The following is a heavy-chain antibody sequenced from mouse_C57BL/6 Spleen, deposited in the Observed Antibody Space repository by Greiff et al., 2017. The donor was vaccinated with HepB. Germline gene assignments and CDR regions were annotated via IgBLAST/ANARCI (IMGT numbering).Heavy chain of an antibody. CDR3: ARRYSNYGYYYAMDY. CDR1: GYTFTSYW. Sequence: QVQLQQPGAELVKPGASVKMSCKASGYTFTSYWITWVKQRPGQGLEWIGDIYPGSGSTNYNEKFKSKATLTVDTSSSTAYMQLSSLTSEDSAVYYCARRYSNYGYYYAMDYWGQGTSVTVSS. V-gene: IGHV1-55*01. J-gene: IGHJ4*01. D-gene: IGHD2-5*01. CDR2: IYPGSGST.